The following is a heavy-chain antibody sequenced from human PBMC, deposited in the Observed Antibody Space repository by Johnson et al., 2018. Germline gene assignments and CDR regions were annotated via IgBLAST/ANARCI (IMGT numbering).Heavy chain of an antibody. D-gene: IGHD6-13*01. CDR1: GFTFSTYA. CDR3: AGDSSSWYPEYFQH. CDR2: VSFDGRNK. V-gene: IGHV3-30-3*01. Sequence: QVQLVQSGGGVVQPGRSLRLSCAASGFTFSTYAMHWVRQAPGKGLEWVAVVSFDGRNKYYADSVKGRFTISRDNSRNTFYLEMNSLRDEDTAVYYWAGDSSSWYPEYFQHWGQGTLITVSS. J-gene: IGHJ1*01.